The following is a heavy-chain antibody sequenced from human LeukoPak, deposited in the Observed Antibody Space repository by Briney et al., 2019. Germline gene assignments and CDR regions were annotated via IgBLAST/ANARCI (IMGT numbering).Heavy chain of an antibody. V-gene: IGHV4-4*07. CDR2: IYTSGST. Sequence: SETLSLTCTVSGGSFSSYYWSWIRQPAGKGLAWIGRIYTSGSTNYNPSLKSRVTMSVDTSKNQFSLKLSSVTAADTAVYYCARGSRATSRDAFDIWGQGTMVTVSS. D-gene: IGHD1-26*01. J-gene: IGHJ3*02. CDR1: GGSFSSYY. CDR3: ARGSRATSRDAFDI.